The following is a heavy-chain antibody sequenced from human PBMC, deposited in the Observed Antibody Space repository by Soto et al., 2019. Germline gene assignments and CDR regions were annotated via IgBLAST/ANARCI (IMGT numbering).Heavy chain of an antibody. V-gene: IGHV1-69*06. Sequence: QVQLVQSGAEVKKPGSSVQVSCKAAGGTFSSYAISWVRQAPGQGLEWMGGIIPIFGTANYAQKFQGRVTSTADKATSTAYLELSSLRSEDTAVDSGESAGSRGSYAVSAFDIWGQGTMVTVAS. CDR2: IIPIFGTA. CDR3: ESAGSRGSYAVSAFDI. J-gene: IGHJ3*02. CDR1: GGTFSSYA. D-gene: IGHD1-26*01.